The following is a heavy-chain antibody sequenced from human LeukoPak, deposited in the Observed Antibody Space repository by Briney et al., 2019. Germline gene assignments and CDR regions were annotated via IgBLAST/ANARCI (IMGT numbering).Heavy chain of an antibody. CDR1: GGSFSGYY. D-gene: IGHD5-18*01. CDR2: IYYSGST. CDR3: ARDQRGYSYGSYYMDV. V-gene: IGHV4-59*01. J-gene: IGHJ6*03. Sequence: SETLSLTCAVYGGSFSGYYWSWIRQPPGKGLEWIGYIYYSGSTNYNPSLKSRVTISVDTSKNQFSLKLNSVTAADTAVYYCARDQRGYSYGSYYMDVWGKGTTVTVSS.